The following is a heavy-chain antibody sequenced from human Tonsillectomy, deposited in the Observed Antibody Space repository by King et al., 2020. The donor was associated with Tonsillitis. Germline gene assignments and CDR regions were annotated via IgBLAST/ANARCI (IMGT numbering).Heavy chain of an antibody. Sequence: VQLVESGGGVVQPGRSLRLSCAASGFTFSSYGMHWVRQAPGKGLEWVAVISYDGTNKYYADSVKGRFTISRDNSKNKLYLQMNSLRAEDTAVYYCAKGWGPSYDFWSGSQIYYYYGMDVWGQGTTVTVSS. J-gene: IGHJ6*02. CDR1: GFTFSSYG. D-gene: IGHD3-3*01. V-gene: IGHV3-30*18. CDR2: ISYDGTNK. CDR3: AKGWGPSYDFWSGSQIYYYYGMDV.